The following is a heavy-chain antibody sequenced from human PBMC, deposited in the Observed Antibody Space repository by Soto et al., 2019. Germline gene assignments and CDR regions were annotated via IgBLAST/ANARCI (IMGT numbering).Heavy chain of an antibody. CDR2: TIPIFGTA. D-gene: IGHD6-13*01. CDR1: GGTFSSYA. CDR3: ARGRGVIAAAGTEFDY. Sequence: QVQLVQSGAEVKKPGSSVKVSCKASGGTFSSYAISWVRQAPGQGLEWMGGTIPIFGTANYAQKCQGRVTITADESTSTAYMERSSLSSEDTAVYYCARGRGVIAAAGTEFDYCGQGALVTVSS. J-gene: IGHJ4*02. V-gene: IGHV1-69*01.